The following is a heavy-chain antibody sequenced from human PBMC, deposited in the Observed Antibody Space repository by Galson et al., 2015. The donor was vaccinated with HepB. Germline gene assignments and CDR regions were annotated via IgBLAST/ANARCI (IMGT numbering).Heavy chain of an antibody. D-gene: IGHD2-15*01. Sequence: SLRLSCAASGFTVSNTYMNWVRQAPGKGLEWVSVIYSGGATYYADSVKGRFTISRDNSKNTSYLHVNNLRAEDTAVYYCASPFCTGGSCYPLWYWGRGTLVTVSS. CDR1: GFTVSNTY. V-gene: IGHV3-53*01. J-gene: IGHJ4*02. CDR2: IYSGGAT. CDR3: ASPFCTGGSCYPLWY.